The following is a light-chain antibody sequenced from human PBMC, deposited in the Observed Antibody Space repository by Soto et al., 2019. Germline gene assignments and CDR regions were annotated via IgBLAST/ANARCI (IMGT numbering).Light chain of an antibody. CDR1: QGISSY. V-gene: IGKV1-9*01. CDR2: GAS. J-gene: IGKJ4*01. Sequence: DIQLTQSPSFLSASVGDRVTITCRASQGISSYLAWYHQKPGKAPNLLIYGASTLQSGVPSRFSGSGSETEFTLTISSLQPEDFATYYCLHLNTYPLTFGGGTEVEIK. CDR3: LHLNTYPLT.